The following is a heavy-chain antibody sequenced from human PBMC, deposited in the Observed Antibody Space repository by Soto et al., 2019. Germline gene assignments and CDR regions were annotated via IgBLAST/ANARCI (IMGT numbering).Heavy chain of an antibody. D-gene: IGHD5-12*01. V-gene: IGHV3-30*18. J-gene: IGHJ4*02. Sequence: QVQLVESGGGVVQPGMSLRLSCAASGFTFSSYGMHWVRQAPGKGLEWVAVISYDGSNKYYADSVKGRFTISRDNSKNTLYLQMNSLRAEDTAVYYCAKVGRVTWLRDIDYWGQGTLVTVSS. CDR3: AKVGRVTWLRDIDY. CDR1: GFTFSSYG. CDR2: ISYDGSNK.